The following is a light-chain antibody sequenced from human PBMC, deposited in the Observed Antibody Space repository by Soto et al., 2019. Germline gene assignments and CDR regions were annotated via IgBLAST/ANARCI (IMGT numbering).Light chain of an antibody. J-gene: IGLJ3*02. CDR3: AAWHDSRNAWV. CDR1: SSQIGSNT. Sequence: QSVLTQPPSLSGTPGQRVTISCSGSSSQIGSNTVSWYQQLPGKAPKLLIYDNDRRPSGVPDRFSGSKSGTSGSLAISDLHSEDEAVYFCAAWHDSRNAWVFGGGTKLTVL. CDR2: DND. V-gene: IGLV1-44*01.